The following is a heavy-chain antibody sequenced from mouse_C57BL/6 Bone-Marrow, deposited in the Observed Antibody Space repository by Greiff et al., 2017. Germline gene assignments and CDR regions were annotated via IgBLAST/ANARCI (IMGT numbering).Heavy chain of an antibody. V-gene: IGHV1-64*01. Sequence: QVQLQQPGAELVKPGASVKLSCKASGYTFTSYWMHWVKQRPGQGLEWIGMIHPNSGSTNYNEKFKSKATLTVDKSSSTAYMQLSSLTSEDSAVYCGARWIDWDAFFDYWGTGTTLTVSA. CDR1: GYTFTSYW. D-gene: IGHD4-1*01. J-gene: IGHJ2*01. CDR3: ARWIDWDAFFDY. CDR2: IHPNSGST.